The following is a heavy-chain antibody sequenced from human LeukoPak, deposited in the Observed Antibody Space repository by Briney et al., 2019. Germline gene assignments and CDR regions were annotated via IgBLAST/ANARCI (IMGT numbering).Heavy chain of an antibody. D-gene: IGHD1-14*01. J-gene: IGHJ4*02. Sequence: GGSLRLSCAASGFTFSSYGMHWVRQAPGKGLEWVAVISYDGSNKYYADSVKGRFTISRDNSKNTLYLQMNSLRAEDTAVYYCAREGRNLPIAYWGRGPLATVS. CDR2: ISYDGSNK. CDR1: GFTFSSYG. CDR3: AREGRNLPIAY. V-gene: IGHV3-30*19.